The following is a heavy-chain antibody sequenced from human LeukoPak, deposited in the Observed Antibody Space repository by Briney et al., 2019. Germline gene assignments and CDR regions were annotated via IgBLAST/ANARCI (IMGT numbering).Heavy chain of an antibody. Sequence: GGSLRLSCAASGFTFSSYEMNWVRQAPGKGLEWVAVISYDGSNKYYADSVKGRFTISRDNSKNTLYLQMNSLRAEDTAVYYCARASSSWSDFDYWGQGTLVTVSS. D-gene: IGHD6-13*01. J-gene: IGHJ4*02. CDR2: ISYDGSNK. CDR3: ARASSSWSDFDY. CDR1: GFTFSSYE. V-gene: IGHV3-30*04.